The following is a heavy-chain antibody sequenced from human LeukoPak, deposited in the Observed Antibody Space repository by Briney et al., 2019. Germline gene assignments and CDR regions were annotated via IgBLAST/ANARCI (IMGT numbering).Heavy chain of an antibody. CDR1: GGSFSGYY. D-gene: IGHD2-2*01. CDR3: ARDCSSTSCGRVYYFDY. CDR2: INHSGST. V-gene: IGHV4-34*01. J-gene: IGHJ4*02. Sequence: SETLSLTCAVYGGSFSGYYWSWIRQPPGKGLEWIGEINHSGSTNYNPSLKSRVTISVDTSKNQFSLKLSSVTAADTAVYYCARDCSSTSCGRVYYFDYWGQGTLVTVSS.